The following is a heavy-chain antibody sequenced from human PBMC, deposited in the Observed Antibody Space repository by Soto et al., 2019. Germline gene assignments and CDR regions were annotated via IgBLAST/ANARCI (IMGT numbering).Heavy chain of an antibody. D-gene: IGHD5-18*01. CDR2: INHSGST. Sequence: QVQLQQWGAGLLKPSETLSLTCAVYGGSFSGYYWSWIRQPPGTGLEWLGEINHSGSTNYNPSLKSRVTISVDTSKNQFSLKLSSVTAADTAVYYCATTASRGQLWSRENWFDPWGQGTLVTVSS. CDR3: ATTASRGQLWSRENWFDP. CDR1: GGSFSGYY. V-gene: IGHV4-34*01. J-gene: IGHJ5*02.